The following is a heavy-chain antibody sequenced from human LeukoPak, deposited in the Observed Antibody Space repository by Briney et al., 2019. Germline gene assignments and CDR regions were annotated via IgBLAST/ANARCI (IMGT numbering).Heavy chain of an antibody. J-gene: IGHJ4*02. CDR1: GVPIASHSW. CDR2: IYHTGGA. D-gene: IGHD1-14*01. V-gene: IGHV4-4*02. CDR3: AYNRDFALDN. Sequence: SGTLSPTCAVSGVPIASHSWWSWVRQPPGKGLEWIGEIYHTGGANYKPSLKSRVTMSVDTSNNHFSLKLTSVTAADTAVYFCAYNRDFALDNWGQGTLVTVSS.